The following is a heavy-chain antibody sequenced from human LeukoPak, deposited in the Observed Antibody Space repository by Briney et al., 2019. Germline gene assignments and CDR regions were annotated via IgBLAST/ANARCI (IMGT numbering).Heavy chain of an antibody. V-gene: IGHV3-21*01. CDR1: GFTFSSYS. J-gene: IGHJ4*02. D-gene: IGHD2-15*01. Sequence: GGSLRLSRAASGFTFSSYSMNWVRQAPGKGLEWVSSISSSSSYIYYADSVKGRFTISRDNAKNSLYLQMNSLRAEDTAVYYCARSRSVVAATFDYWGQGTLVTVSS. CDR3: ARSRSVVAATFDY. CDR2: ISSSSSYI.